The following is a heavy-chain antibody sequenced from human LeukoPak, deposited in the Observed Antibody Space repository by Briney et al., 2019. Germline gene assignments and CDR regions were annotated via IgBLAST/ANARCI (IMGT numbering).Heavy chain of an antibody. CDR3: ARLGPASSGWPESFDY. CDR1: GFTFSSYS. J-gene: IGHJ4*02. D-gene: IGHD6-19*01. Sequence: GGSLRLSCAASGFTFSSYSMNWVRQAPGKGLEWVSYISSSSLTTYYADSVKGRFTISRDNAKNSLYLQMTSLRDEDTAVHYCARLGPASSGWPESFDYWGQGTLVTVSS. CDR2: ISSSSLTT. V-gene: IGHV3-48*02.